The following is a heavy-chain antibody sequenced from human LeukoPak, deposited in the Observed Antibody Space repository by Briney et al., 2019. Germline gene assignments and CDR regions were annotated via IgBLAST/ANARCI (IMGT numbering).Heavy chain of an antibody. J-gene: IGHJ6*02. CDR3: ARDPPHGMDV. CDR1: GFTFANYN. CDR2: ISSTSSTI. Sequence: GESLRLSCAASGFTFANYNFNWARQAPGKGLEWVSYISSTSSTIYYADSMKGRFTISRDNAKSSLYLQMNSLRAEDTAVYYCARDPPHGMDVWGQGTTVTVSS. V-gene: IGHV3-48*01.